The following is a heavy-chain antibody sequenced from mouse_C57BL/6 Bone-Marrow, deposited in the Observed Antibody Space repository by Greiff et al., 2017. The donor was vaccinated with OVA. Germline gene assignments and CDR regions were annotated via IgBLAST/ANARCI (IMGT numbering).Heavy chain of an antibody. CDR3: ARGKRRYAMDY. J-gene: IGHJ4*01. CDR1: GYTFTSYW. Sequence: QVQLQQPGAELVKPGASVKLSCKASGYTFTSYWMHWVKQRPGQGLEWIGMIHPNSGSTNYNEKFKSKATLTVDKSSSTAYLQLSSLTSEDSAVYYCARGKRRYAMDYWGQGTSVTVSS. V-gene: IGHV1-64*01. CDR2: IHPNSGST.